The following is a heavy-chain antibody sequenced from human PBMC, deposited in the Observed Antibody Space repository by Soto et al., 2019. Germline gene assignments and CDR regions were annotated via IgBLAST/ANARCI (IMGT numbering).Heavy chain of an antibody. J-gene: IGHJ6*02. CDR1: GFSFRNYA. D-gene: IGHD2-2*01. V-gene: IGHV3-30*18. CDR2: ISYDGSNK. Sequence: QVHLVESGGGVVQPGRSLRLSCAASGFSFRNYAMHWVRQAPGKGLEWVAVISYDGSNKYYADSVKGRFTISRDNSKNTLYLQMNSLRAEVTAVYYGAKDLCSSSSCYYNYGLDVWGQGTTVTVSS. CDR3: AKDLCSSSSCYYNYGLDV.